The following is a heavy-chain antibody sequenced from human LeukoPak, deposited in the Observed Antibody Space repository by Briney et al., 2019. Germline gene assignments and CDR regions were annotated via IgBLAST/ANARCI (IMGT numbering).Heavy chain of an antibody. J-gene: IGHJ4*02. V-gene: IGHV3-48*03. CDR1: GFTFSSYE. CDR2: ISSSGSTI. D-gene: IGHD3-10*01. CDR3: ATTYYYGSGSYYEELEGHDY. Sequence: PGGSLRLSCAASGFTFSSYEMNWVRQAPGKGLEWVSYISSSGSTIYYADSVKGRFTISRDNAKNSPYLQMNSLRAEDTAVYYCATTYYYGSGSYYEELEGHDYWGQGTLVTVSS.